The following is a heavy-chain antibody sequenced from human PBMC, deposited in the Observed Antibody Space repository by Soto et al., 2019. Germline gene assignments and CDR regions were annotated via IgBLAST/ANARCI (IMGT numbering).Heavy chain of an antibody. Sequence: SETLSLTCTVSGGSISSGGYYWSWIRQHPGKGLEWIGYIYYSGSTYYNPSLKSRVTISVDTSKNQFSLKLSSVAAADTAVYYCARSRVVVPAGGYYYYYMDVSGKGTTVTVSS. J-gene: IGHJ6*03. V-gene: IGHV4-31*03. D-gene: IGHD2-2*01. CDR1: GGSISSGGYY. CDR3: ARSRVVVPAGGYYYYYMDV. CDR2: IYYSGST.